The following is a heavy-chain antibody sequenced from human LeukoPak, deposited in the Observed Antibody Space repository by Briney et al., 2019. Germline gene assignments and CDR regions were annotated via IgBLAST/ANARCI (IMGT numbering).Heavy chain of an antibody. CDR3: ARDGGYCSSTSCYGGFDAFDI. J-gene: IGHJ3*02. Sequence: GGSLRLSCAASGFTFSSYAMHWVRQAPGKGLEWVALISYDGSNKYHADSVKGRFTISRDNSKNTLYLQMNSLRGEDTAVFYCARDGGYCSSTSCYGGFDAFDIWGQGTMVTVSS. V-gene: IGHV3-30*04. CDR2: ISYDGSNK. CDR1: GFTFSSYA. D-gene: IGHD2-2*01.